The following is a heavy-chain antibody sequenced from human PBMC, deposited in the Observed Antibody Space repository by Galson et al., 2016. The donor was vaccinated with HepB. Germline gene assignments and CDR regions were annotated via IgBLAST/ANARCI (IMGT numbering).Heavy chain of an antibody. CDR2: ISHDGSNS. CDR1: GFTFNVYG. J-gene: IGHJ4*02. Sequence: SLRLSCAASGFTFNVYGMHWVRQAPGKGLEWVASISHDGSNSYHVDSVKGRFTISRDNFKSPLYLEMNSLTGEDTAIYYCAKGDYDVLRYSDHWGQGTLVTVSS. V-gene: IGHV3-30*18. D-gene: IGHD3-9*01. CDR3: AKGDYDVLRYSDH.